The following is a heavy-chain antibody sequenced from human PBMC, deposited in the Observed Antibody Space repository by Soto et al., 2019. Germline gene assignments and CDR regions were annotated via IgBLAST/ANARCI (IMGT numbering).Heavy chain of an antibody. Sequence: PSETLSVTCTVSGGSISSSSYYWGWIRQPPGKGLEWIGSIYYSGSTYYNPSLKSRVTISVDTSKNQFSLKLSSVTAADTAVYYCASPNCSGGTCYTESDYWGQGTLVTVSS. CDR3: ASPNCSGGTCYTESDY. CDR1: GGSISSSSYY. V-gene: IGHV4-39*01. CDR2: IYYSGST. J-gene: IGHJ4*02. D-gene: IGHD2-15*01.